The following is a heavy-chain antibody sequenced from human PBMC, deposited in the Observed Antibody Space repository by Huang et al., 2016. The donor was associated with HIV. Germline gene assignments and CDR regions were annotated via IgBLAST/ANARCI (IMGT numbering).Heavy chain of an antibody. CDR2: IYDGGNT. CDR1: GGSISSSSYR. Sequence: QLQLQGSGPRLVKPSETLSLTCTVSGGSISSSSYRWGWIRQSPGKRLEWVGSIYDGGNTHHNPSLKSRLTMSVDTSKNHVSLRLTSVTAADTAVYYCAGSYNWNSVDYWGQGTLVTVSS. CDR3: AGSYNWNSVDY. D-gene: IGHD1-20*01. J-gene: IGHJ4*02. V-gene: IGHV4-39*02.